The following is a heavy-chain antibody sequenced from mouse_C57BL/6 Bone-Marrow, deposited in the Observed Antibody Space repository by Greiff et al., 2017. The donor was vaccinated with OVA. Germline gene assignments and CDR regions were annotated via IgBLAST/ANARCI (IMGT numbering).Heavy chain of an antibody. CDR3: AITGSFAY. V-gene: IGHV1-26*01. CDR2: INPNNGGT. J-gene: IGHJ3*01. CDR1: GYTFTDYY. D-gene: IGHD4-1*01. Sequence: VQLKQSGPELVKPGASVKISCKASGYTFTDYYMNWVKQSHGKSLEWIGDINPNNGGTSYNQKFKGKATLTVDKSSSTAYMELRSLTSEDSAVYYCAITGSFAYWGQGTLVTVSA.